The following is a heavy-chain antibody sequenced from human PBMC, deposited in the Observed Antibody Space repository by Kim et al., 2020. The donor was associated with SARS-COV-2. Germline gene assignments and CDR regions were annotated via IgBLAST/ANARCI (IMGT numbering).Heavy chain of an antibody. J-gene: IGHJ4*02. CDR1: GGSFSGYY. Sequence: SETLSHTCAVYGGSFSGYYWSWIRQPPGKGLEWIGEINHSGRTNYNPSLKSRVTISVDTSKNQFSLKLTSVTAADTAVYYCARRLSNTSGWGSRYCDLWGQGTLVTVSS. CDR3: ARRLSNTSGWGSRYCDL. V-gene: IGHV4-34*01. D-gene: IGHD3-10*01. CDR2: INHSGRT.